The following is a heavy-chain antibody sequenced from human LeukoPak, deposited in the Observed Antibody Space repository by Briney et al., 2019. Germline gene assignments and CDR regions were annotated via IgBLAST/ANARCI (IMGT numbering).Heavy chain of an antibody. D-gene: IGHD6-6*01. J-gene: IGHJ4*01. CDR3: ANAYRGSSGGYFFDN. Sequence: SETLSLTCSVSGDSISSSAYYRGWIRQPPGKGLEWIGSIYYNGLTYYNPSLKSRVAISVDRSKNQFSLKLSSVTAADTALYFCANAYRGSSGGYFFDNWGHGILVTVSS. V-gene: IGHV4-39*01. CDR1: GDSISSSAYY. CDR2: IYYNGLT.